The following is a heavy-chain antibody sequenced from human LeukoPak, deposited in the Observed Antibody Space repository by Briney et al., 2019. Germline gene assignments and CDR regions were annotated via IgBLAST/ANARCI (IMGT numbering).Heavy chain of an antibody. CDR3: AKGTVWSGYPYYFDY. D-gene: IGHD3-3*01. CDR2: ISYDGSNK. CDR1: GFTFSSYA. Sequence: GGSLRLSCAASGFTFSSYAMHWVRQAPGKGLEWVAVISYDGSNKYYADSVKGRFTISRDNSKNTLYLQMNSLRAEDTAVYYCAKGTVWSGYPYYFDYWGQGTLVTVSS. J-gene: IGHJ4*02. V-gene: IGHV3-30-3*01.